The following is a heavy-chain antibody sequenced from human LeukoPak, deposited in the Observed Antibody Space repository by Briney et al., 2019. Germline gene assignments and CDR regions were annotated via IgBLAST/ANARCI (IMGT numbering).Heavy chain of an antibody. CDR2: ISGSGGST. CDR1: GFAFSSYA. CDR3: AKSSDYYDSSRFDY. D-gene: IGHD3-22*01. Sequence: GGSLRLSCAASGFAFSSYAMSWVRQAPGKGLEWVSAISGSGGSTYYADSVKGRFTISRDNSKNTLYLQMNSLRAEDTAVYYCAKSSDYYDSSRFDYWGQGTLVTVSS. J-gene: IGHJ4*02. V-gene: IGHV3-23*01.